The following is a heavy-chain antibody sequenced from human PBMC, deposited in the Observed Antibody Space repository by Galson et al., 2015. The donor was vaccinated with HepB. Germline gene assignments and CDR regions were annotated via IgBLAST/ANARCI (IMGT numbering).Heavy chain of an antibody. CDR2: ITSSGSTI. CDR1: GFTFSDYY. V-gene: IGHV3-11*01. J-gene: IGHJ4*02. CDR3: ARDPEGDYSSSSYFDY. Sequence: LRLSCAASGFTFSDYYMSWIRQAPGKGLEWVSYITSSGSTIYYADSVKGQFTISRDNAKNSLYLQMNSLRAEDTAVYYCARDPEGDYSSSSYFDYWGQGTLVTVSS. D-gene: IGHD6-6*01.